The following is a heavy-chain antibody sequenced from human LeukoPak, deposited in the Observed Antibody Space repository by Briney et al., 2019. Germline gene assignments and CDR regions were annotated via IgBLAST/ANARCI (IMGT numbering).Heavy chain of an antibody. CDR1: GGSISSGGYY. Sequence: PSQTLSLTCTVSGGSISSGGYYWSWIRQHPGKGLEWIGYIYYSGSTYCNPSLKSRVTISVDTSKNQFSLKLSSVTAADTAVYYCARLGHCSVGRCPLDHDAFDIWGQGTMVTVSS. CDR3: ARLGHCSVGRCPLDHDAFDI. J-gene: IGHJ3*02. V-gene: IGHV4-31*03. D-gene: IGHD2-15*01. CDR2: IYYSGST.